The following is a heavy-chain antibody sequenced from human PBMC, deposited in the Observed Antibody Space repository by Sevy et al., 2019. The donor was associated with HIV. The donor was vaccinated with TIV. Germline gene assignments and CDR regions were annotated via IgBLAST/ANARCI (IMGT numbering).Heavy chain of an antibody. Sequence: GGSPRLSCAASGFTFNTYAMYWVRQAPGKGLEWVAVISYDGSSTYYADSVKGRFTISRDNSMNTLYLQMNSLRTEDTAVYYCAKDLGYCSRTTCYIPYYGMDVWGQGTTVTVSS. D-gene: IGHD2-2*02. J-gene: IGHJ6*02. CDR1: GFTFNTYA. CDR3: AKDLGYCSRTTCYIPYYGMDV. CDR2: ISYDGSST. V-gene: IGHV3-30*18.